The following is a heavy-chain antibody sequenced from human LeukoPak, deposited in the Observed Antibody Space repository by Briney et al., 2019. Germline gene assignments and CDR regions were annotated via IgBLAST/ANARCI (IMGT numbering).Heavy chain of an antibody. CDR2: IKHDGSAK. V-gene: IGHV3-7*02. CDR1: GFTFSSYW. D-gene: IGHD1-26*01. CDR3: VYRNDFNY. J-gene: IGHJ4*02. Sequence: PGGSLRLSCAASGFTFSSYWMSWVRQAPGKELEWVANIKHDGSAKYYVDSVKGRFTISRDNAQNSLYLQMNGLRADDTAVYYCVYRNDFNYWGQGTLVTVSS.